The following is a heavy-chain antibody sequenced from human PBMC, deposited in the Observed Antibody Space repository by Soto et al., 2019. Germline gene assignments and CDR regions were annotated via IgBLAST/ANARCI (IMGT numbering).Heavy chain of an antibody. Sequence: VKVSCKASGGTFSSYTISWVRQAPGQGLEWMGRIIPILGIANYAQKFQGRVTITADKSTSTAYMELSSLRSEDTAVYYCALERVGGSGFVGAFDIWGQGTMVTVSS. D-gene: IGHD6-19*01. CDR2: IIPILGIA. CDR1: GGTFSSYT. J-gene: IGHJ3*02. CDR3: ALERVGGSGFVGAFDI. V-gene: IGHV1-69*02.